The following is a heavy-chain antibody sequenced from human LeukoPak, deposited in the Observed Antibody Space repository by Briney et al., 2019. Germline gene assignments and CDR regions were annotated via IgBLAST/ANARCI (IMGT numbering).Heavy chain of an antibody. J-gene: IGHJ2*01. CDR3: ARLGGTYLSYWFFDL. V-gene: IGHV4-34*01. D-gene: IGHD1-26*01. CDR1: GGSFSGYY. Sequence: SETLSLTCAVYGGSFSGYYWKWIRQPPGKGLEWIGNIYYTGTPFYNPSLKSRVTISVDTSKNQFSLTLSSVTAADTAVYYCARLGGTYLSYWFFDLWGRGTLVTVPS. CDR2: IYYTGTP.